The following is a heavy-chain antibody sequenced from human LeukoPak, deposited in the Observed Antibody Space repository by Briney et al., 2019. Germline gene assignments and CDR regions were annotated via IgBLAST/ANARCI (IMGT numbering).Heavy chain of an antibody. V-gene: IGHV3-21*01. CDR3: ARARLNYYDSSGYSAYYYMDV. CDR1: GFTFSSYS. Sequence: GGSLRLSCAASGFTFSSYSMNWVRQAPGKGLEWVSSISSSSSYIYYADSVKGRFTISRDNAKNSLYLQMNSLRAEDTAVYYCARARLNYYDSSGYSAYYYMDVWGKGTTVTISS. D-gene: IGHD3-22*01. CDR2: ISSSSSYI. J-gene: IGHJ6*03.